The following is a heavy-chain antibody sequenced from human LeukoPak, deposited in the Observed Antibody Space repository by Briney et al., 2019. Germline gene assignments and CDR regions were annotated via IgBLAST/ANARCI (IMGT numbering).Heavy chain of an antibody. D-gene: IGHD4-23*01. CDR1: GGTFSSYA. Sequence: GASVKVSCKASGGTFSSYAISWVRQAPGQGLEWMGGITPIFGTANYAQKFQGRVTITTDESTSTAYMELSSLRSEDTAVYYCARDGGNDAFDIWGQGTMVTVSS. CDR3: ARDGGNDAFDI. CDR2: ITPIFGTA. J-gene: IGHJ3*02. V-gene: IGHV1-69*05.